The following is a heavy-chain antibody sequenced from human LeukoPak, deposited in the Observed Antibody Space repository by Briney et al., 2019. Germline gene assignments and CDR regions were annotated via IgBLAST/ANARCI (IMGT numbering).Heavy chain of an antibody. D-gene: IGHD3-3*01. J-gene: IGHJ4*02. Sequence: PSGTLSLTCAVYGGSFSGYYWSWIRQPPGKGLEWIGEINHSGSTNYNPSLKSRVTISVDTSKNQFSLKLSSVTAADTAVYYCASGADDFWSGSPFDYWGQGTLVTVSS. CDR1: GGSFSGYY. CDR2: INHSGST. CDR3: ASGADDFWSGSPFDY. V-gene: IGHV4-34*01.